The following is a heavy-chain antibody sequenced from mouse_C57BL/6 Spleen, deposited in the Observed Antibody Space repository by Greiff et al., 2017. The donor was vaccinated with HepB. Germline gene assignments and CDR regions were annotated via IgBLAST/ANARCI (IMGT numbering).Heavy chain of an antibody. CDR1: GYSITSGYY. V-gene: IGHV3-6*01. D-gene: IGHD3-1*01. CDR3: ARDRGPDFDV. Sequence: VQLQESGPGLVKPSQSLSLTCSVTGYSITSGYYWNWIRQFPGNKLEWMGYISYDGSNNYNPSLKNRISITRDTSKNQFFLKLNSVTTEDTATYYCARDRGPDFDVWGTGTTVTVSS. CDR2: ISYDGSN. J-gene: IGHJ1*03.